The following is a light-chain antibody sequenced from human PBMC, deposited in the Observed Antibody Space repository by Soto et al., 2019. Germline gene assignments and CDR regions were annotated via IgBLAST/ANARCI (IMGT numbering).Light chain of an antibody. CDR1: QGTTSY. V-gene: IGKV1-9*01. J-gene: IGKJ5*01. Sequence: IQLTQSPSPLSASVGDRVTITCRASQGTTSYLAWYQQKPGKAPKLLIYASSTLQSGVPSRFSGSGSGTDFTLTIISLQPEDFATYYCQQLNGYPITFGQGTRLEIK. CDR2: ASS. CDR3: QQLNGYPIT.